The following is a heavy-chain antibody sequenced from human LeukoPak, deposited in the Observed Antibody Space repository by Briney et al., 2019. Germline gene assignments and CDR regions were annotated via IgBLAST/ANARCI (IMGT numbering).Heavy chain of an antibody. V-gene: IGHV4-39*07. J-gene: IGHJ4*02. CDR2: IYYSGST. CDR1: GGSISSSSYY. Sequence: SETLSLTCTVSGGSISSSSYYWGWIRQPPGKGPEWIGSIYYSGSTYYNPSLKSRVTISVDTSKNQFSLKLSSVTAADTAVYYCARVGKGYCSSTSCRAYFDYWGQGTLVTVSS. CDR3: ARVGKGYCSSTSCRAYFDY. D-gene: IGHD2-2*01.